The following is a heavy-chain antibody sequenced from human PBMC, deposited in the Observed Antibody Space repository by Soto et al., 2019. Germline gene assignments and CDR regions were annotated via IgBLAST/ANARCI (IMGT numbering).Heavy chain of an antibody. CDR2: ISGRGGNT. Sequence: EMQLLESGGGLVQPGGSLKLSCAASGFTFSNYAMSWVRQAPGKGLEWVSTISGRGGNTYYADSVKGRVTISRDNSRNTLYLQMDSLRVEDSAVYSCAKAGCSGGTCYLYYFDSWGQGALVTVSS. CDR1: GFTFSNYA. D-gene: IGHD2-15*01. V-gene: IGHV3-23*01. J-gene: IGHJ4*02. CDR3: AKAGCSGGTCYLYYFDS.